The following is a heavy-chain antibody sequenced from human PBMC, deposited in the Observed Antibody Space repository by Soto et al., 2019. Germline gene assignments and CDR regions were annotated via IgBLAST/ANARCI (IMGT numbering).Heavy chain of an antibody. CDR2: ISGSGGST. CDR1: GFTFSSYA. Sequence: QPGGSLRLSCAASGFTFSSYAMSWVRQAPGKGLEWVSAISGSGGSTYYADSVKGRFTISRDNSKNTLYLQMNSLRAEDTAVYYCAKYLEGWDDFWSGSNYYYYGMDVWGQGTTVTVSS. J-gene: IGHJ6*02. D-gene: IGHD3-3*01. CDR3: AKYLEGWDDFWSGSNYYYYGMDV. V-gene: IGHV3-23*01.